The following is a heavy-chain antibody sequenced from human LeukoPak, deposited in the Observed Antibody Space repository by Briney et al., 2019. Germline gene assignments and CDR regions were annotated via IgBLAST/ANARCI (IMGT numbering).Heavy chain of an antibody. Sequence: ASVKVSCKASGYTFTSYDINWVRQATGQGLEWMGWMNPNSGNTGYAQKFQGRDTMTRNTSISTAYMELSSLRSEDTAVYYCARASGITIFGVVIIRNYYYYMDVWGKGTTVTVSS. D-gene: IGHD3-3*01. CDR2: MNPNSGNT. J-gene: IGHJ6*03. CDR3: ARASGITIFGVVIIRNYYYYMDV. CDR1: GYTFTSYD. V-gene: IGHV1-8*01.